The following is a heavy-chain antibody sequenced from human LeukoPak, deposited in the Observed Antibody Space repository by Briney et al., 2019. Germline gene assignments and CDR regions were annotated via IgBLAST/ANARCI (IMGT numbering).Heavy chain of an antibody. V-gene: IGHV3-33*01. Sequence: GRSLRLSCAASGFTFSSYGMHWVRQAPGKGLGWVAVIWYDGSNKYYADSVKGRFTISRDNSKNTLYLQMNSLRAEDTAVYYCARGESYYDSSGLFDYWGQGTLVTVSS. CDR3: ARGESYYDSSGLFDY. D-gene: IGHD3-22*01. CDR1: GFTFSSYG. J-gene: IGHJ4*02. CDR2: IWYDGSNK.